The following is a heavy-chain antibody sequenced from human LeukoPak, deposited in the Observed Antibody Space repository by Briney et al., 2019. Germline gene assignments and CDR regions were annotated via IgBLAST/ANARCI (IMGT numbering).Heavy chain of an antibody. D-gene: IGHD6-13*01. V-gene: IGHV3-48*03. CDR2: ISSSGSTI. CDR3: ARDGAYSSSWVWFDP. CDR1: GFTFSSYE. J-gene: IGHJ5*02. Sequence: PGGSLRLFCAASGFTFSSYEMNWVRQAPGKGLEWVSYISSSGSTIYYADSVKGRFTISRDNAKNSLYLQMNSLRAEDTAVYYCARDGAYSSSWVWFDPWGQGTLVTVSS.